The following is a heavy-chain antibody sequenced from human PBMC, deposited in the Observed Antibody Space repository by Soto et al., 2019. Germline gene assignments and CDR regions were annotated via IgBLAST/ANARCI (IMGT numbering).Heavy chain of an antibody. Sequence: GVTLRPARAVSGFTFSDYEMNWVRQAPGKGLEWVSYISHSGSAINYADSVKGRFTISRDNANDSLYLQMNGLRAEDTAVYYCARDRGYSSSNFYYYAMDAWGQGTTVTVSS. D-gene: IGHD5-18*01. CDR1: GFTFSDYE. CDR3: ARDRGYSSSNFYYYAMDA. V-gene: IGHV3-48*03. J-gene: IGHJ6*02. CDR2: ISHSGSAI.